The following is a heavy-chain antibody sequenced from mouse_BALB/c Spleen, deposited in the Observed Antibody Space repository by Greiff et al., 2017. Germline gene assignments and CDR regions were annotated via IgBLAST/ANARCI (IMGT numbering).Heavy chain of an antibody. Sequence: EVQLQQSGAELVKPGASVKLSCTASGFNIKDTYMHWVKQRPEQGLEWIGRIDPANGNTKYDPKFQGKATITADTSSNTAYLQLSSLTSEDTAVYYCASYYYGSSYSYYFDYWGQGTTLTVSS. CDR2: IDPANGNT. D-gene: IGHD1-1*01. CDR1: GFNIKDTY. CDR3: ASYYYGSSYSYYFDY. V-gene: IGHV14-3*02. J-gene: IGHJ2*01.